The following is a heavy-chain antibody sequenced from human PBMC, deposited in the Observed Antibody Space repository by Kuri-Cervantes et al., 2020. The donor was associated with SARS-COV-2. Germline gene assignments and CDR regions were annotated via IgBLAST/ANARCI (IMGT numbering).Heavy chain of an antibody. J-gene: IGHJ4*02. Sequence: SQTLSLTCAVSGYSISSGYYWGWIRQPPGKGLEWIGSIYHSGTTYYNPSLQSRVTLSVDTSKNHFSLRLSSLTAADAAVYYCATLPGRGDYYTSGTVSDNWGQGTLVTVSS. V-gene: IGHV4-38-2*01. CDR2: IYHSGTT. CDR3: ATLPGRGDYYTSGTVSDN. CDR1: GYSISSGYY. D-gene: IGHD3-10*01.